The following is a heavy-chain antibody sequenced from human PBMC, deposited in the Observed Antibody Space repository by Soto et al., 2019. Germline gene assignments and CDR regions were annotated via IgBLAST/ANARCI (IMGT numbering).Heavy chain of an antibody. V-gene: IGHV1-69*13. CDR1: GGTFSSYA. J-gene: IGHJ6*02. CDR3: ARDQALLRFFIHSSYYYGMDV. Sequence: SVKVSCKASGGTFSSYAISWVRQAPGQGLEWMGGIIPIFGTANYAQKFQGRVTITADESTSTAYMGLSSLRSEDTAVYYCARDQALLRFFIHSSYYYGMDVWGQGTTVTVSS. CDR2: IIPIFGTA. D-gene: IGHD3-3*01.